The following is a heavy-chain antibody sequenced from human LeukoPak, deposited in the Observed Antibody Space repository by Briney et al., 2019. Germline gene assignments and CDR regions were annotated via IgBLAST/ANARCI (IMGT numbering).Heavy chain of an antibody. CDR3: ARVSLDIVVVVAAHDYYYYYYVDV. CDR1: GGSISSGSYY. CDR2: IYTSGST. D-gene: IGHD2-15*01. Sequence: PSETLSLTCTVSGGSISSGSYYWSWIRQPAGKGLEWIGRIYTSGSTNYNPSLKSRVTISVDTSKNQFSLKLSSVTAADTAVYYCARVSLDIVVVVAAHDYYYYYYVDVWGKGTTVTVSS. V-gene: IGHV4-61*02. J-gene: IGHJ6*03.